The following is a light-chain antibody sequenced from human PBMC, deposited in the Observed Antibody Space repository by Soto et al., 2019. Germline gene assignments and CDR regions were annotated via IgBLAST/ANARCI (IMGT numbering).Light chain of an antibody. CDR3: HSRA. V-gene: IGKV1-5*01. CDR2: DAS. J-gene: IGKJ5*01. Sequence: SASVGDEVTITCRASQTISRWLAWYQQKPGRAPKLLIYDASTLESGVPSRFSGSGSETEFTLTISRLQPDDFATYFCHSRAFGQGTRLEI. CDR1: QTISRW.